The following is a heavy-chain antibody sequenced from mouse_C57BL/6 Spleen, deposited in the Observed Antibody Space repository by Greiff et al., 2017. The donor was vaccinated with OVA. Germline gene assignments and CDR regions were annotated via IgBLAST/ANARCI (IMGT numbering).Heavy chain of an antibody. V-gene: IGHV1-26*01. J-gene: IGHJ2*01. CDR3: AREGVTGAYYFDY. Sequence: VQLQQSGPELVKPGASVKISCKASGYTFTDYYMNWVKQSHGKSLEWIGDINPNNGGTSYNQKFKGKATLTVDKSSSTAYMELRSLTSEDSAVYYCAREGVTGAYYFDYWGQGTTLTVSS. CDR1: GYTFTDYY. CDR2: INPNNGGT. D-gene: IGHD4-1*01.